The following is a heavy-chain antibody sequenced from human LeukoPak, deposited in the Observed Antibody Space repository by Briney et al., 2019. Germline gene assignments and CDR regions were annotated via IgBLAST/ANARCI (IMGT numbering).Heavy chain of an antibody. D-gene: IGHD3-9*01. CDR2: INHSGST. Sequence: LTLSCEASGFTFGSYEMNWVRQPPGKGLEWIGEINHSGSTNYNPSLKSRVTISVDTSKNQFSLKLSSVTAADTAVYYCARERDQGPLRYFDWLSWGNNWFDPWGQGTLVTVSS. CDR1: GFTFGSYE. CDR3: ARERDQGPLRYFDWLSWGNNWFDP. V-gene: IGHV4-34*01. J-gene: IGHJ5*02.